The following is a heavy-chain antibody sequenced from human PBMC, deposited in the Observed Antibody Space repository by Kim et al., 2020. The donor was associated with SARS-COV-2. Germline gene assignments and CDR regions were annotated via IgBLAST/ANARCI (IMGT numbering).Heavy chain of an antibody. CDR2: MIPDGSQK. D-gene: IGHD3-3*01. V-gene: IGHV3-7*01. CDR3: ATFWSGYIDD. CDR1: GLTFSNYW. J-gene: IGHJ4*02. Sequence: GGSLRLSCAASGLTFSNYWMSWVRQAPGKGLEWVANMIPDGSQKHYVDSVKGRFTISRDNAEKSVDLQMNGLRAEDTAVYYCATFWSGYIDDWGQGT.